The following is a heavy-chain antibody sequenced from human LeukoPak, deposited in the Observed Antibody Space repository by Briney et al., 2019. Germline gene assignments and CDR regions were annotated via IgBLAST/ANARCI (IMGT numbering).Heavy chain of an antibody. CDR3: ARARRGYNYRGNWFDP. V-gene: IGHV4-34*01. D-gene: IGHD5-18*01. CDR1: VGSFSGYY. Sequence: SETLSLTCAVYVGSFSGYYWSWIRQPPGKGLDWMGEINHSGSTNHNPSLKSRVTISVDTSKTQFSLKLSSVTAADTAVYYCARARRGYNYRGNWFDPWGQGTLVTVSS. CDR2: INHSGST. J-gene: IGHJ5*02.